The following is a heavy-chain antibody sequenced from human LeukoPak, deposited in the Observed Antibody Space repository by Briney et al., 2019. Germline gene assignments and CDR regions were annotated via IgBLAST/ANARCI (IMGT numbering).Heavy chain of an antibody. V-gene: IGHV1-69*01. Sequence: SVKVSCKASGGTFSSYAISWVRQDPGQGLEWMGGIIPIFGTANYAQKFQGRVTITADESTSTAYMELSSLRSEDTAVYYCARDSHLPPYSYGYYFDYWGQGTLVTVSS. CDR2: IIPIFGTA. CDR1: GGTFSSYA. J-gene: IGHJ4*02. CDR3: ARDSHLPPYSYGYYFDY. D-gene: IGHD5-18*01.